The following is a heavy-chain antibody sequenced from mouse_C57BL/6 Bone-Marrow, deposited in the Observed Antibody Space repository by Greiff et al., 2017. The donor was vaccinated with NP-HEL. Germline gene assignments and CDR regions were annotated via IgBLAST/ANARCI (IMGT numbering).Heavy chain of an antibody. D-gene: IGHD1-1*01. Sequence: EVKLMESGGGLVKPGGSLKLSCAASGFTFSDYGMHWVRQAPEKGLEWVAYISSGSSTIYYADTVKGRFTISRDNAKNTLFLQMTSLRSEDTAMYYCAGRDHYYGSSYGFAYWGQGTLVTVSA. CDR3: AGRDHYYGSSYGFAY. CDR2: ISSGSSTI. J-gene: IGHJ3*01. CDR1: GFTFSDYG. V-gene: IGHV5-17*01.